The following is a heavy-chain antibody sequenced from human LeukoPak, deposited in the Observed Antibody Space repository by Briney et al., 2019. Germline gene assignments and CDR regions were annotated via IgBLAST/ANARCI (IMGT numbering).Heavy chain of an antibody. CDR1: GFTFSSYW. V-gene: IGHV3-66*01. J-gene: IGHJ4*02. CDR2: IYSGGST. Sequence: GGSLRLSCAASGFTFSSYWMSWVRQAPGKGLEWVSVIYSGGSTYYADSVKGRFTISRDNSKNTLYLQMNSLRAEDTAVYYCARATLSGTLDYWGQGTLVTVSS. CDR3: ARATLSGTLDY. D-gene: IGHD1-26*01.